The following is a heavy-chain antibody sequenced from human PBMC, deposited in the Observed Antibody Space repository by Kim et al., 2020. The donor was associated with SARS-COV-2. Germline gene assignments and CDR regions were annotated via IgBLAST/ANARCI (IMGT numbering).Heavy chain of an antibody. D-gene: IGHD3-3*01. J-gene: IGHJ6*02. CDR1: GYTLTELS. CDR3: ATAPPTYYDFWSGYPLGGMDV. CDR2: FYPEDGET. V-gene: IGHV1-24*01. Sequence: ASVKVSCKVSGYTLTELSMHWVRQAPGKGLEWMGGFYPEDGETIYAQKFQGRVTMTEDTSTDTAYMELSSLRSEDTVVYYCATAPPTYYDFWSGYPLGGMDVWGQGTTVTVSS.